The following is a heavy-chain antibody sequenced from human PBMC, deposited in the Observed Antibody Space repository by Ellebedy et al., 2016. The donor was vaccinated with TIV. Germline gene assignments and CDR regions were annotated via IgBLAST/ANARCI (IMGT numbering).Heavy chain of an antibody. D-gene: IGHD3-10*01. J-gene: IGHJ5*02. CDR1: GFTFSSYW. CDR3: VRDNGRRVRGEDWFDP. CDR2: ISADGSTT. Sequence: PGGSLRLSCAASGFTFSSYWMHWVRQVPGKGLVWVSRISADGSTTSYPDSVTGRFTISRDNAKNTLYLQMNSLRVEDTAVYYCVRDNGRRVRGEDWFDPWGQGTRVTVSS. V-gene: IGHV3-74*01.